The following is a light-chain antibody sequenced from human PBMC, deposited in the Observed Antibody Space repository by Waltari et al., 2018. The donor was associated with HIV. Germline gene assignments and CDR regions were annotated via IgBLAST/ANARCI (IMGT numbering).Light chain of an antibody. CDR3: AAWDDSHYV. Sequence: QSVLTQPPSASGTPGPRVTISCSGSSSNIGSTYVYWYQQLPGTAPKLLIYRNNQRPSGVPDRFSGSKSGTSASVAISGLRSEDEADYYCAAWDDSHYVFGTGTKVTVL. J-gene: IGLJ1*01. CDR1: SSNIGSTY. V-gene: IGLV1-47*01. CDR2: RNN.